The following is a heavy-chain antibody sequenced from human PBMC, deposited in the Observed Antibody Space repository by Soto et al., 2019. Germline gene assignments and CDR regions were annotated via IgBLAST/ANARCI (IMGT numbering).Heavy chain of an antibody. D-gene: IGHD5-12*01. J-gene: IGHJ6*02. CDR2: IYYRGST. CDR1: GGSISSYY. V-gene: IGHV4-59*01. Sequence: SETLSLTCTVSGGSISSYYWSRIRQPPGKGLEWIGYIYYRGSTNYNPSLKSRVTISVATSKNQFSLKLSSVTAADTAVYYCARVIGGYDYYYYYGMDVWGQGTTVTVSS. CDR3: ARVIGGYDYYYYYGMDV.